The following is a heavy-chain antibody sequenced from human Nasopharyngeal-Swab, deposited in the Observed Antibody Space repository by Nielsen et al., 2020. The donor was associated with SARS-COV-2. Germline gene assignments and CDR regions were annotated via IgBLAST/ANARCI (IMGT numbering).Heavy chain of an antibody. J-gene: IGHJ6*02. CDR2: ISGSGGST. CDR1: GFTFRGYA. CDR3: AKGSTAAPYYYYGMDV. D-gene: IGHD6-6*01. Sequence: GESLKISCAASGFTFRGYAISWVRQAPGKGLEWVSAISGSGGSTYYADSVKGRFTISRDNSKNTLYLQMNSLRAEDTAVYYCAKGSTAAPYYYYGMDVWGQGTTVTVSS. V-gene: IGHV3-23*01.